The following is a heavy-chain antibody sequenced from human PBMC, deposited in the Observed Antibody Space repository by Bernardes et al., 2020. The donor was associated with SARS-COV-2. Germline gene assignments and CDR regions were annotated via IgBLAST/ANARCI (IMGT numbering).Heavy chain of an antibody. D-gene: IGHD3-10*01. CDR1: GFTFSSYS. J-gene: IGHJ4*02. Sequence: GSLRLSCAASGFTFSSYSMNWVRQAPGKGLEWVSSISSSSSYKYYADSVKGRFTISRDNAKNSLYLQMNSLRAEDTAVYYCARVGLSYYGSGSYSYYFDYWGQGTLVTVSS. CDR3: ARVGLSYYGSGSYSYYFDY. CDR2: ISSSSSYK. V-gene: IGHV3-21*01.